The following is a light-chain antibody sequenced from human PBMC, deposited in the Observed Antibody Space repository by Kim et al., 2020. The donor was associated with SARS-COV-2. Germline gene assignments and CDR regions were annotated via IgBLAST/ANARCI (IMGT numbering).Light chain of an antibody. Sequence: DIQMTQSPSSLSASVGDRVSITCRASQTITRYLNWYQQKPGKAPKLLIYSASSLQGGVPSRFSGSGSGTDFTLTISSLQPEDFATYYCQQSYSTPLTFGGGTKVDIK. CDR1: QTITRY. V-gene: IGKV1-39*01. CDR3: QQSYSTPLT. CDR2: SAS. J-gene: IGKJ4*01.